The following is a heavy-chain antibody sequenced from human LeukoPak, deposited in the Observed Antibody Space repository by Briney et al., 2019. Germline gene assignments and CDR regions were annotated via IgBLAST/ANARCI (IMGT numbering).Heavy chain of an antibody. V-gene: IGHV3-7*05. D-gene: IGHD3-22*01. Sequence: GGSLRLSCAASGFTFSRFWMTWVRQPPGKGLEWVATIKQDGSEKYYLDSVKGRFSISRDNAKNSLYLQMNSLRAEDTAVYYCARVFYDSSGPFYFDYWGQGTLVTVSS. CDR2: IKQDGSEK. CDR3: ARVFYDSSGPFYFDY. CDR1: GFTFSRFW. J-gene: IGHJ4*02.